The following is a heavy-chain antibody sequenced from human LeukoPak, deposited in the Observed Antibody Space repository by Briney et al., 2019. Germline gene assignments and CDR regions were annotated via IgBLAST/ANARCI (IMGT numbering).Heavy chain of an antibody. CDR3: ARVKSYYYDTSDKDAFDI. J-gene: IGHJ3*02. Sequence: ASVKVSCKASGYTFTSHFMHWVRQAPGQGLEWMGIINPRGGSTSYTQKFQGRVTMTRDTSTSTVYMELSSLRTEDTAVYYCARVKSYYYDTSDKDAFDIWGQGTMVTVSS. D-gene: IGHD3-22*01. CDR1: GYTFTSHF. CDR2: INPRGGST. V-gene: IGHV1-46*01.